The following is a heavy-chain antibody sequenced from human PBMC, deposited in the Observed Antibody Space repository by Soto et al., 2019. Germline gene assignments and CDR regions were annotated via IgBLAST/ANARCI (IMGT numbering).Heavy chain of an antibody. CDR2: IYYSGST. J-gene: IGHJ5*02. V-gene: IGHV4-39*01. Sequence: TETPSLTFTVSGGSISSSSYYWGWIRQPPGKGLEWIGSIYYSGSTYYNPSLKSRVTISVDTSKNQFSLKLSSVTAADTAVYYCARHPIVVVPAAMPVGNWFDPWGQGTLVTVAS. CDR3: ARHPIVVVPAAMPVGNWFDP. CDR1: GGSISSSSYY. D-gene: IGHD2-2*01.